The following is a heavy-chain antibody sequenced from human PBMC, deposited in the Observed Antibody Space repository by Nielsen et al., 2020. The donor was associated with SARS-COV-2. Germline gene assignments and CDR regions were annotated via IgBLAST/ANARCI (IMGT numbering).Heavy chain of an antibody. CDR2: IRSKANSYAT. Sequence: GESLKISCAASGFTFSGSAMHWVRQASGKGLEWVGRIRSKANSYATASAASVKGRFTISRDDSKNTAYLQMNSLKTEDTAVYYCTRPGYSSSWYVWGNDYWGQGTLVTVSS. D-gene: IGHD6-13*01. CDR1: GFTFSGSA. J-gene: IGHJ4*02. V-gene: IGHV3-73*01. CDR3: TRPGYSSSWYVWGNDY.